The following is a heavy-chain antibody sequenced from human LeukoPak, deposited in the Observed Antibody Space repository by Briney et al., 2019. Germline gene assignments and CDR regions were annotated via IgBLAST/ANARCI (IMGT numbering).Heavy chain of an antibody. CDR1: GFTFSSYG. J-gene: IGHJ4*02. V-gene: IGHV3-30*18. Sequence: PGRSLRLSCAASGFTFSSYGMHWVRQAPGKGLEWVAVISYDGSNKYYADSVKGRFTISRDNSKNTLYLQMNSLRAEDTAVYYCAKEVSGLLDYWGQGTLVTVSS. CDR3: AKEVSGLLDY. CDR2: ISYDGSNK. D-gene: IGHD6-19*01.